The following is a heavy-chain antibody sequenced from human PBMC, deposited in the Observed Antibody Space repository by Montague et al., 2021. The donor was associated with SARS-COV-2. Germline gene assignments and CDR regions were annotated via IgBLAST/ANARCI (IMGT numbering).Heavy chain of an antibody. J-gene: IGHJ4*02. Sequence: SETLSLTCTVSGGSISSSSYYWGWIRQPPGKGLEWIGSIYYSGSTYYNPSLKSRVTISVDTSKNQFSLKLSSVTAADTAVYYCARRGYSGYGYHLLLDYWGQGTLVTVSS. CDR2: IYYSGST. V-gene: IGHV4-39*01. CDR1: GGSISSSSYY. CDR3: ARRGYSGYGYHLLLDY. D-gene: IGHD5-12*01.